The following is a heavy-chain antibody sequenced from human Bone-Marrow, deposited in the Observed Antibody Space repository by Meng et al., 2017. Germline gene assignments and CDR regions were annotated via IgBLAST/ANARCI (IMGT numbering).Heavy chain of an antibody. V-gene: IGHV1-69*13. CDR1: GGIFSSYA. D-gene: IGHD2-21*02. Sequence: SVKVSCKDSGGIFSSYAISWLRQAPGQGLEWMGGIIPNFGTANYAQKFHGRVTITADESTSTAYMELSSLRSEDTAVYYCARAPTSIVFVTASRSDYYYGMVVWGQGTMVTVSS. CDR2: IIPNFGTA. J-gene: IGHJ6*02. CDR3: ARAPTSIVFVTASRSDYYYGMVV.